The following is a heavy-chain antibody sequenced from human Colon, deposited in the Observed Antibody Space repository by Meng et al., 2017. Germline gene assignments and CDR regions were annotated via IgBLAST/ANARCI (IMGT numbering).Heavy chain of an antibody. J-gene: IGHJ4*02. D-gene: IGHD4-23*01. CDR1: GYTFSEYW. CDR2: VNPKNGGT. CDR3: ARGYAGKAYDY. V-gene: IGHV1-2*02. Sequence: QGRLVQAGGGVRKPGASLKVSCKTSGYTFSEYWIHWVRQAPGQGLEWMGWVNPKNGGTDYAEKFQGRVTMTSDTSINTAYMELSGLRSDDTAMYFCARGYAGKAYDYWGQGTLVTVSS.